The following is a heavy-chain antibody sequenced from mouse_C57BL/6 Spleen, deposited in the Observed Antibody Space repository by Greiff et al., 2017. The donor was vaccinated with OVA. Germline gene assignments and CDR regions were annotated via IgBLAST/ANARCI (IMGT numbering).Heavy chain of an antibody. J-gene: IGHJ4*01. Sequence: QVQLQQPGAELVKPGASVKLSCKASGYTFTSYWMHWVKQRPGQGLEWIGMIHPNSGSTNYNEKFKSKATLTVDKSSSTAHMQLSSLTSEDSAVYYCAREGMGLLRAMDYWGQGTSVTVSS. CDR2: IHPNSGST. V-gene: IGHV1-64*01. D-gene: IGHD2-3*01. CDR1: GYTFTSYW. CDR3: AREGMGLLRAMDY.